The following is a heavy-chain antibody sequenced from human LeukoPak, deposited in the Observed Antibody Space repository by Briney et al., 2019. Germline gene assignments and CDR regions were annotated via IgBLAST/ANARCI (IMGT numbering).Heavy chain of an antibody. CDR2: ISDSVGST. D-gene: IGHD5/OR15-5a*01. V-gene: IGHV3-23*01. CDR1: GFTFSIYA. J-gene: IGHJ4*02. CDR3: AKVLSVYGDFDC. Sequence: PGGSRRLACAAAGFTFSIYAMSWVRQAPGKGLDWVSGISDSVGSTYYPDSVKGRFFISRDNSKNTLPLQMNSLRAEDTAVYYCAKVLSVYGDFDCWGQGTLVTVSS.